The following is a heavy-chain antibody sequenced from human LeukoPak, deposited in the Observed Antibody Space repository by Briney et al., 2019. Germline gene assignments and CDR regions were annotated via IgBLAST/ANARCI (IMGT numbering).Heavy chain of an antibody. CDR1: GFTFSSYW. D-gene: IGHD3-10*02. CDR2: INSDGSST. Sequence: QPGGSLRLSCAASGFTFSSYWMDWVRQAPGKGLVWVSRINSDGSSTSYADSVKGRFTISRDNAKNTLYLQMNSLRAEDTAVYYCARDVRGVIITFPDYWGQGTLVTVSS. V-gene: IGHV3-74*01. CDR3: ARDVRGVIITFPDY. J-gene: IGHJ4*02.